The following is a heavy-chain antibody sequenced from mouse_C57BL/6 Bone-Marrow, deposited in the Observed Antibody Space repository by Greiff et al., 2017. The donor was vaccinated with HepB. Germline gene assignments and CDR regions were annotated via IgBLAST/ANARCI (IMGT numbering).Heavy chain of an antibody. CDR2: IDPSDSET. D-gene: IGHD2-5*01. CDR1: GYTFTSYW. J-gene: IGHJ2*01. CDR3: ARCGYSNGFDY. V-gene: IGHV1-52*01. Sequence: QVQLKQPGAELVRPGSSVKLSCKASGYTFTSYWMHWVKQRPIQGLEWIGNIDPSDSETHYNQKFKDKATLTVDKSSSTAYMQLSSLTSEDSAVYYCARCGYSNGFDYWGQGTTLTVSS.